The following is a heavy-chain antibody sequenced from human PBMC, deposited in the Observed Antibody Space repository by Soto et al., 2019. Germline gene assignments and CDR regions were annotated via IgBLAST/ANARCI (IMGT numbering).Heavy chain of an antibody. CDR2: VSPYNGNA. Sequence: ASVKVSCKTSGYTFSNYAISWVRQAPGQGLEWMGWVSPYNGNANYTEKFQGRVSMTTDTSTTAAYMELTSLTSDDTAIYYCASAFSLLIAAPAYWGQGTLVAVSS. CDR3: ASAFSLLIAAPAY. J-gene: IGHJ4*02. CDR1: GYTFSNYA. D-gene: IGHD2-15*01. V-gene: IGHV1-18*04.